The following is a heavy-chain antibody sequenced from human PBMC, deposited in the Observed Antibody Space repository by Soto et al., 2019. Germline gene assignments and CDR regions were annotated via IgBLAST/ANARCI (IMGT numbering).Heavy chain of an antibody. J-gene: IGHJ5*02. CDR1: GFTFSSYA. Sequence: QVQLVESGGGVVQPGRSLRLSCAASGFTFSSYAMHWVRQAPGKGLEWVAVISFDGRNNNHADSVKGRFTVSRDNSENTLYLQMNSLRGEDMAVYYCARDRSEYTPKYHFDPWGQGTLFTVSS. CDR2: ISFDGRNN. D-gene: IGHD2-2*01. V-gene: IGHV3-30*04. CDR3: ARDRSEYTPKYHFDP.